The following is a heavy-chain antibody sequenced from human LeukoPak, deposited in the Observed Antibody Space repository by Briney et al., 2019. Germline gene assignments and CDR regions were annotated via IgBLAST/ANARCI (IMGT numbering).Heavy chain of an antibody. D-gene: IGHD5-24*01. Sequence: GGSLRLSCAASGFTFSSYSMNRVRQAPGKGLEWVAMISHDGNSKQYADFAKGRFTISRDNSKNTLYLEMNSLGTEDTAVYHCAKDLYDNDWYNYFDPWGQGALVTVSS. CDR1: GFTFSSYS. J-gene: IGHJ5*02. V-gene: IGHV3-30*18. CDR2: ISHDGNSK. CDR3: AKDLYDNDWYNYFDP.